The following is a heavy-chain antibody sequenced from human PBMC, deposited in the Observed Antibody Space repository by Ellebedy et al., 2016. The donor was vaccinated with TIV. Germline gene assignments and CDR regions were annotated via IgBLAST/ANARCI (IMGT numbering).Heavy chain of an antibody. CDR3: ARGSGPNWFDP. Sequence: AASVKVSCKASGYSFNRYGINWVRPAPGQGLEWMGWISCYSGKTEYSQKFQGRVTMTTETSTTTGYMELRSLTSDDTAIYYCARGSGPNWFDPWGQGTLVAVSS. J-gene: IGHJ5*02. CDR2: ISCYSGKT. D-gene: IGHD6-19*01. V-gene: IGHV1-18*01. CDR1: GYSFNRYG.